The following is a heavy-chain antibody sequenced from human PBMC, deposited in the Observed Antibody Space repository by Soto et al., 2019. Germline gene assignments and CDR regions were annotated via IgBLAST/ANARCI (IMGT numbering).Heavy chain of an antibody. CDR2: IYSGGST. Sequence: EVQLVETGGDLIQPGGSLRLSCAASGFTVSSNYMSWVRQAPGKGLEWVSVIYSGGSTYYADSVKGRFTISRDNSKNTLYLQMNSLRVEDTAVYYRARDHAYMHYFDYWGQGTLVTVSS. J-gene: IGHJ4*02. V-gene: IGHV3-53*02. CDR3: ARDHAYMHYFDY. D-gene: IGHD3-16*01. CDR1: GFTVSSNY.